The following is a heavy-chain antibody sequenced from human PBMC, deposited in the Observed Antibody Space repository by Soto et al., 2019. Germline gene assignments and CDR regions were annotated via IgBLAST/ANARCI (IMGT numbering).Heavy chain of an antibody. CDR1: GFTFSNAW. D-gene: IGHD1-1*01. CDR2: IFSGGST. Sequence: PGGSLRLSCAASGFTFSNAWMSWFRQAPEKGLEWVSVIFSGGSTYYADSVKGRFTISRDNSKNTLYLQMNSLRAEDTAVYYCARDRYPLDYWGQGTLVTVS. CDR3: ARDRYPLDY. V-gene: IGHV3-66*01. J-gene: IGHJ4*02.